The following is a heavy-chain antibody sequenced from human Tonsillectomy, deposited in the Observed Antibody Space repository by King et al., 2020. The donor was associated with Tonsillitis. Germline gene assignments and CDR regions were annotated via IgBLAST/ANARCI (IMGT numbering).Heavy chain of an antibody. CDR3: ARAPLGYGDYLPYFDY. D-gene: IGHD4-17*01. V-gene: IGHV4-59*01. CDR2: IYYSGST. Sequence: QLQESGPGLVKPSETLSLTCTVSGGSISSYYWSWIRQPPGKGLEWIGYIYYSGSTNYNPSLKSRVTISVDTSKNQFSLKLSSVTAADTAVYYLARAPLGYGDYLPYFDYWGQGTLVTVPS. CDR1: GGSISSYY. J-gene: IGHJ4*02.